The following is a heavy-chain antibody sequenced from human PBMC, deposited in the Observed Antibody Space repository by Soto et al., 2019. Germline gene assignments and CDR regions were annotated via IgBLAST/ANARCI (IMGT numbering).Heavy chain of an antibody. CDR3: VSDYDSGGYIDY. V-gene: IGHV4-30-4*01. CDR2: IYYRGST. Sequence: QVQLHDSGQGLVRPSQTLSLTSNVSGGSISTADYYWSWIRQPPGKGLEWIGYIYYRGSTYYNPSLESRVAISIDTSKNQFSLNLTSVTAADTAVYYCVSDYDSGGYIDYWGQGTLVTVSS. D-gene: IGHD3-22*01. CDR1: GGSISTADYY. J-gene: IGHJ4*02.